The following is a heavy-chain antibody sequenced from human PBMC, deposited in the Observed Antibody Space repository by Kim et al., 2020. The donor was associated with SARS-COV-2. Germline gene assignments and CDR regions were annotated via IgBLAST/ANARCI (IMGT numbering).Heavy chain of an antibody. D-gene: IGHD2-15*01. J-gene: IGHJ4*02. CDR3: TRQGLEDFDY. CDR2: AP. V-gene: IGHV3-73*01. Sequence: APAYAASVKGRFTISRDDSKNTAYLQMNSLKTEDTAVYYCTRQGLEDFDYWGQGTLVTVSS.